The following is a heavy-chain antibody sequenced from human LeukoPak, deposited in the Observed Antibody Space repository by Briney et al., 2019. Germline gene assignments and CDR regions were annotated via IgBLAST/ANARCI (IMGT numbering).Heavy chain of an antibody. J-gene: IGHJ3*02. CDR3: AKARIDITDAFDI. V-gene: IGHV3-30*18. CDR2: ISYDGSNK. Sequence: PGGSLRLSCAASGFTFSSYGMHWVRQAPGKGLEWVAVISYDGSNKYYADSVKGRLTISRDNSKNTLYLQMNSLRAEDTAVYYCAKARIDITDAFDIWGQGTMVTVSS. D-gene: IGHD3-9*01. CDR1: GFTFSSYG.